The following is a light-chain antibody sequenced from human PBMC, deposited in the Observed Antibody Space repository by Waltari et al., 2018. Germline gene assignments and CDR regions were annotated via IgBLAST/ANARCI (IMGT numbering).Light chain of an antibody. J-gene: IGKJ4*01. Sequence: DIVMTQSPDSLAVPLGERATINCKSSQSILYRSSNRNALAWYQQKPGQPPKLLFFWAATRESGAPDRFSVSGSGTDFTLTISSLQAEDVAVYYCQQYYNAPLTFGGGTKVEIK. V-gene: IGKV4-1*01. CDR3: QQYYNAPLT. CDR1: QSILYRSSNRNA. CDR2: WAA.